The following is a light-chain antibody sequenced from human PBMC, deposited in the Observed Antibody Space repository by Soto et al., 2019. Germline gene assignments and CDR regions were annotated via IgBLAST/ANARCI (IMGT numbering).Light chain of an antibody. V-gene: IGLV2-11*01. CDR1: SNNVGSYNF. Sequence: ALTQPRSVSGSPGQSVTISCTGTSNNVGSYNFVSWYQQHPGKAPKLMIFDVTKRPSGVPDRFSGSKSGNTASLTISGLQVDDESDYYCCSFAGTYTYVFGTGTKLTVL. CDR2: DVT. J-gene: IGLJ1*01. CDR3: CSFAGTYTYV.